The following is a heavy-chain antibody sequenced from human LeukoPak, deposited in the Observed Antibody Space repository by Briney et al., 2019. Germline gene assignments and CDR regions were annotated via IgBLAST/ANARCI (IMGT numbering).Heavy chain of an antibody. V-gene: IGHV4-34*01. Sequence: SETLSLTCAVSGGSISSGGYSWSWIRQPPGKGLEWIGEINHSGSTNYNPSLKSRVTISVDTSKNQFSLKLSSVTAADTAVYYCARGSGVAAAVSYWGQGTLVTVSS. CDR1: GGSISSGGYS. D-gene: IGHD6-13*01. CDR3: ARGSGVAAAVSY. CDR2: INHSGST. J-gene: IGHJ4*02.